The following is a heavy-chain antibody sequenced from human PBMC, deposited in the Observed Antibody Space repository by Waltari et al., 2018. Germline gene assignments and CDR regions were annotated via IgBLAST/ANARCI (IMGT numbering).Heavy chain of an antibody. D-gene: IGHD5-12*01. J-gene: IGHJ5*02. CDR1: GYTFSTYE. V-gene: IGHV1-8*02. CDR3: ARGRDVYAGFDYNWFDP. Sequence: QVQLLQSGAEVKKPGASVRVSCQASGYTFSTYEINWVRQASGQGLEWSGWRNPNTGDTGVAQRFQGRVTMTRDTSFNTAYMELHTRTSEDTALYYCARGRDVYAGFDYNWFDPWGPGTLVTVSS. CDR2: RNPNTGDT.